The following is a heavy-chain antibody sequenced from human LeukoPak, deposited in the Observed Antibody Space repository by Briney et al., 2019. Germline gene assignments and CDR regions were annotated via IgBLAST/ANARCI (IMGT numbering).Heavy chain of an antibody. V-gene: IGHV3-30*03. CDR2: ISYDGSNK. J-gene: IGHJ4*02. CDR3: ARDRRGQQEFDY. D-gene: IGHD6-13*01. Sequence: GGSLRLSCAASGFTFSSYGMHWVRQAPGKGLEWVAVISYDGSNKYYADSVKGRFTISRDNSKNTLYLQMNSLRAEDTAVYYCARDRRGQQEFDYWGQGTLVTVSS. CDR1: GFTFSSYG.